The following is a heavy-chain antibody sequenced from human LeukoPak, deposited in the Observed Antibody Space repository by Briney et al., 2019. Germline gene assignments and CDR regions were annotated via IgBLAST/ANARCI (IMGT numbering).Heavy chain of an antibody. V-gene: IGHV3-74*01. D-gene: IGHD2-15*01. Sequence: GGSLRLSCVGSGFTYTDYWMHWFRQAPGKGPVWVSRINPDGTIIDYADSVKGRFRISRDNAKNSLYLQMNSLRAEDTALYYCAKDMGGATALFDYWGQGTLVTVSS. J-gene: IGHJ4*02. CDR2: INPDGTII. CDR3: AKDMGGATALFDY. CDR1: GFTYTDYW.